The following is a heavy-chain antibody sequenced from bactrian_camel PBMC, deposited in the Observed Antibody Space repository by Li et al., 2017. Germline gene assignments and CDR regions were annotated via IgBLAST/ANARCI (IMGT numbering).Heavy chain of an antibody. V-gene: IGHV3-3*01. Sequence: HVQLVESGGGSVQTGGSLRLSCVVSGHSRGSNCVGWYRLPPGRAPAEREGIAAIRRSGGETWYAGSVKGRFTISQDGVKNMAYLQMDSLRSEDTAVYYCGVYVQDFDLGLCPADPDSPIQGGLPLYWGQGTQVTVS. J-gene: IGHJ4*01. CDR3: GVYVQDFDLGLCPADPDSPIQGGLPLY. D-gene: IGHD1*01. CDR1: GHSRGSNC. CDR2: IRRSGGET.